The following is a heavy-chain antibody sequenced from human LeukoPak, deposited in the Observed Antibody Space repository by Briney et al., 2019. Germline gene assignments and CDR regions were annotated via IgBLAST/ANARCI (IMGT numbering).Heavy chain of an antibody. V-gene: IGHV4-38-2*02. J-gene: IGHJ5*02. D-gene: IGHD3-10*01. Sequence: SETLSLTCTVSGYSISSGYYWGWIRQPPGKGLEWIGSIYHSGSTYYNPSLKSRVTISVDTSKNQFSLKLSSVTAADTAVYYCARERGGITMVRGVISPWGQGTLVTVSS. CDR3: ARERGGITMVRGVISP. CDR1: GYSISSGYY. CDR2: IYHSGST.